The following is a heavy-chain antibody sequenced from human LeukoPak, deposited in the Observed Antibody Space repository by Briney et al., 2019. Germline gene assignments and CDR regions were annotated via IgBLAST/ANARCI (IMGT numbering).Heavy chain of an antibody. D-gene: IGHD1-26*01. CDR2: ISSSSSYI. J-gene: IGHJ4*02. Sequence: GGSLRFSCAASGFTFGSYSMNWVRQAPGKGLEWVSSISSSSSYIYYADSVKGRFTISRDNAKNSLYLQMNSLRAEDTAVYYCARVGSGSGYWGQGTLVTVSS. CDR1: GFTFGSYS. V-gene: IGHV3-21*01. CDR3: ARVGSGSGY.